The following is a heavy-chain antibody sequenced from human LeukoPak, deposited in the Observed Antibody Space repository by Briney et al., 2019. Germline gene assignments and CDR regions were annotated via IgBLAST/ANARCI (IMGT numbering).Heavy chain of an antibody. CDR1: GFTFSSYE. CDR3: ARVPDPNYYDSSGNYIFFDY. J-gene: IGHJ4*02. Sequence: GGSLRLSCAASGFTFSSYEMNWVRQAPGKGLEWVSYISSSGSTIYYADSVKGRFTISRDNAKNSLYLQMNSLRAEDTAVYYCARVPDPNYYDSSGNYIFFDYWGQGTLVTVSS. CDR2: ISSSGSTI. V-gene: IGHV3-48*03. D-gene: IGHD3-22*01.